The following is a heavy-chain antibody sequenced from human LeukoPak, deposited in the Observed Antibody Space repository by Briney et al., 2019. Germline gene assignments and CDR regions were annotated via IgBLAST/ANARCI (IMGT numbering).Heavy chain of an antibody. CDR2: INHSGST. CDR1: GGSFSGYY. Sequence: SETLSLTCAVYGGSFSGYYWSWIRQPPGKGLEWIGEINHSGSTNYNPSLKSRVTISVDTSKNQFSLKLSSVTAADTAVYYCAREGYDILTGQDAGWFDPWGQGTLVTVSS. CDR3: AREGYDILTGQDAGWFDP. D-gene: IGHD3-9*01. V-gene: IGHV4-34*01. J-gene: IGHJ5*02.